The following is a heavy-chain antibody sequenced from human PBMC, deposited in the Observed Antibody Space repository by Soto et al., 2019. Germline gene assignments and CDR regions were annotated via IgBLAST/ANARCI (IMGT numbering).Heavy chain of an antibody. CDR3: ARDHYYGSETYYKLGNFYYGMDV. CDR1: GYTFSSYG. V-gene: IGHV1-18*04. Sequence: QVQLVQSGAEVKKPGASVKVSCKASGYTFSSYGISWVRQARGQGLEWMGWISAYNGNTNYAQKVQGRVTMTTDTSTSTAYMELRSLRSDDTAVYYCARDHYYGSETYYKLGNFYYGMDVWGQGTTVTVSS. CDR2: ISAYNGNT. D-gene: IGHD3-10*01. J-gene: IGHJ6*02.